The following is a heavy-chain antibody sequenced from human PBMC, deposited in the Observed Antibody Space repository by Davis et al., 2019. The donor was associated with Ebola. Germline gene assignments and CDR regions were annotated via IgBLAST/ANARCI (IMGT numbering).Heavy chain of an antibody. Sequence: ESLKISCAASGFTVSSNYMSWIRQPPGKGLEWIGEINHSGSTNYNPSLKSRVTISVDTSKNQFSLKLSSVTAADTAVYYCARWGMDVWGQGTTVTVSS. CDR3: ARWGMDV. CDR1: GFTVSSNY. J-gene: IGHJ6*02. CDR2: INHSGST. V-gene: IGHV4-34*01.